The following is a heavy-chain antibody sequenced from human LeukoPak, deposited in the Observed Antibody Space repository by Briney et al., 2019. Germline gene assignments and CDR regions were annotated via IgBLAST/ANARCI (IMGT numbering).Heavy chain of an antibody. CDR3: AREVMAKRRAFDI. V-gene: IGHV3-30*03. J-gene: IGHJ3*02. Sequence: AGGSLRLSCAASGFTFSSYGMHWARQAPGKGLEWVAVISYDGSNKYYADSVKGRFTISRHTSKKTLYLQMNSLRAEDTAVYYCAREVMAKRRAFDIWGQGTVVTVSS. CDR1: GFTFSSYG. CDR2: ISYDGSNK. D-gene: IGHD2-8*01.